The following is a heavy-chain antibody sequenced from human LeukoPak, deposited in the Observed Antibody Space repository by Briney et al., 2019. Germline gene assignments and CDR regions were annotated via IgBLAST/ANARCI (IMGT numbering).Heavy chain of an antibody. Sequence: TSETLSLTCTVSGGSISSYYWSWIRQPPGKGLEWIGYIYYSGSTNYNPSLKSRVTISVDTSKNQFSLKLSSVTAADTAVYYCARDRGYCSSTSCYPGFDPWGQGTLVTVSS. J-gene: IGHJ5*02. D-gene: IGHD2-2*01. CDR1: GGSISSYY. CDR3: ARDRGYCSSTSCYPGFDP. V-gene: IGHV4-59*01. CDR2: IYYSGST.